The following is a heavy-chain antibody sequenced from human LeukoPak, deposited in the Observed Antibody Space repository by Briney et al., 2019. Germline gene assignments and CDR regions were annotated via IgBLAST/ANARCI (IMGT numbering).Heavy chain of an antibody. D-gene: IGHD2-21*02. CDR1: GGSFSGYY. J-gene: IGHJ6*03. Sequence: SETLSLTCAVYGGSFSGYYWSWIRQPPGKGLEWIGEINHSGSTNYNPSLKSRVTISVDTSKNQLSLKLSSVTAADTAVYYCKVVTATHYYYYYMDVWGKGTTVTVSS. CDR3: KVVTATHYYYYYMDV. CDR2: INHSGST. V-gene: IGHV4-34*01.